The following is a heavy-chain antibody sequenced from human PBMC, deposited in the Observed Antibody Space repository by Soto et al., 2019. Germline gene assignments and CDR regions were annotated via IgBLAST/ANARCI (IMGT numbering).Heavy chain of an antibody. CDR2: INSDGSST. Sequence: GGSLRLSCAASRFTFSSYWMHWVRQAPGKGLVWVSRINSDGSSTSYADSVKGRFTISRDNAKNTLYLQMNSLRAEDRAVYYCAIRASYYDSSGYFDYWGQGTLVTVSS. V-gene: IGHV3-74*01. CDR1: RFTFSSYW. J-gene: IGHJ4*02. CDR3: AIRASYYDSSGYFDY. D-gene: IGHD3-22*01.